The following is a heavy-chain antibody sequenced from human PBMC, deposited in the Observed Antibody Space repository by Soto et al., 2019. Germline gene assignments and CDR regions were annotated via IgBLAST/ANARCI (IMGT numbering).Heavy chain of an antibody. CDR2: IWYDGSNK. V-gene: IGHV3-33*01. J-gene: IGHJ5*02. CDR3: AIDGQGGSYYDWFDP. D-gene: IGHD1-26*01. CDR1: GFTFSSYG. Sequence: QVQLVESGGGVVQPGRSLRLSCAASGFTFSSYGMHWVRQAPGKGLEWVAVIWYDGSNKYYADSVKGRFTISRDNSKNTLYLQMNSLRAEDTAVYYCAIDGQGGSYYDWFDPWGQGTLVTVSS.